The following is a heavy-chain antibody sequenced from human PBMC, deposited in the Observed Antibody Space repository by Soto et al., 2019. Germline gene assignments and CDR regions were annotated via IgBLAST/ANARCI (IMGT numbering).Heavy chain of an antibody. J-gene: IGHJ4*02. V-gene: IGHV4-34*01. CDR2: INHSGST. CDR1: GGSFSGYY. Sequence: SETLSLTCAVYGGSFSGYYWSWIRQPPGKGLEWIGEINHSGSTNYNPSLKSRVTISVDTSKNQFSLNLSSVTAADTAVYYCARWGYYYDSSGYYPPKYYFDYWGQGTLVTVSS. D-gene: IGHD3-22*01. CDR3: ARWGYYYDSSGYYPPKYYFDY.